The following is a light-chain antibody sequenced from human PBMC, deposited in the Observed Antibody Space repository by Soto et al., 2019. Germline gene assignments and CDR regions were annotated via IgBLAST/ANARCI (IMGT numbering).Light chain of an antibody. CDR2: GAS. V-gene: IGKV3-15*01. CDR1: QSVSSN. Sequence: EIVMTQSPATLSLSPGERATLSCRASQSVSSNLAWYQQKPGQAPRLLIYGASTRATGIPARFSGSGSGREVTLTISSRQSDDFAVYYCRQYNNWPPLTFGGGTKVEIK. CDR3: RQYNNWPPLT. J-gene: IGKJ4*01.